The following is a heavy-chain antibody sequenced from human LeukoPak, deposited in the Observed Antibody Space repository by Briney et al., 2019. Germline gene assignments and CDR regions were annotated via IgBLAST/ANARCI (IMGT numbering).Heavy chain of an antibody. J-gene: IGHJ2*01. D-gene: IGHD6-19*01. V-gene: IGHV4-61*08. CDR3: ARGEQWLGTALDHWYFDL. CDR1: GGSISSGGYY. CDR2: IYYSGST. Sequence: SETLSLTCTVSGGSISSGGYYWSWIRQPPGKGLEWIGYIYYSGSTNYNPSLKSRVTISVDTSKNQFSLKLSSVTAADTAVYYCARGEQWLGTALDHWYFDLWGRGTLVTVSS.